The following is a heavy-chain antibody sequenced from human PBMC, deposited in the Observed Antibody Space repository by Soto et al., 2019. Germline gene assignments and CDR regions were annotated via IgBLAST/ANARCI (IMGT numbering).Heavy chain of an antibody. CDR1: GFTFSSYA. D-gene: IGHD3-3*01. V-gene: IGHV3-30-3*01. CDR2: ISYDGSNK. J-gene: IGHJ4*02. Sequence: GESLKISCAASGFTFSSYAMHWVRQAPGKGLECVAVISYDGSNKYYADSVKGRFTISRDNSKNTLYLQMNSLRAEDTAVYYCARDNDFWSGYSIDYWGQGTLVTVSS. CDR3: ARDNDFWSGYSIDY.